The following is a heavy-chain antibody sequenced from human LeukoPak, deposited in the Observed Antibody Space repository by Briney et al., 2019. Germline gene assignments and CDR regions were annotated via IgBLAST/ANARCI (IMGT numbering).Heavy chain of an antibody. J-gene: IGHJ1*01. V-gene: IGHV3-74*01. CDR3: ARAPSEVGGYYPEYFRH. CDR1: GFTFSRYW. D-gene: IGHD3-22*01. CDR2: IKSDGKT. Sequence: PGGSLRLSCEASGFTFSRYWMHWVRQAPGKGRVWVSRIKSDGKTNYADSVKGRFTISRDNAKNTVSLQMDSLRAEGTGVYYCARAPSEVGGYYPEYFRHWGQGTLVTVSS.